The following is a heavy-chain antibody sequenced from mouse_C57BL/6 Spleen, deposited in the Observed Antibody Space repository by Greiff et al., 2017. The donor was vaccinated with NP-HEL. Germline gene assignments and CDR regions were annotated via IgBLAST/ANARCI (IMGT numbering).Heavy chain of an antibody. V-gene: IGHV1-61*01. Sequence: VQLQQPGAELVRPGSSVKLSCKASGYTFTSYWMDWVKQRPGQGLEWIGNIYPSDSETHYNQKFKDEATLTVDKSSSTAYMQLSSLTSEDSAVYYCARRAQAKYFDVWGTGTTVTVSS. CDR2: IYPSDSET. CDR3: ARRAQAKYFDV. D-gene: IGHD3-2*02. CDR1: GYTFTSYW. J-gene: IGHJ1*03.